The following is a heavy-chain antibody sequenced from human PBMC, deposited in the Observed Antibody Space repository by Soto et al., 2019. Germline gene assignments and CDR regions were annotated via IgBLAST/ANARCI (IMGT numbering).Heavy chain of an antibody. Sequence: GVLRLSCTASGFPFGNFLMSWFRQAPGKGMEWVGFIRSQPYGGTAEYAASVRGRFTISRDDSKGIAYLQMNSLQTEDSGVYYCIGGFPFWGRGTRVTVSS. D-gene: IGHD3-10*01. CDR1: GFPFGNFL. CDR2: IRSQPYGGTA. J-gene: IGHJ4*02. V-gene: IGHV3-49*03. CDR3: IGGFPF.